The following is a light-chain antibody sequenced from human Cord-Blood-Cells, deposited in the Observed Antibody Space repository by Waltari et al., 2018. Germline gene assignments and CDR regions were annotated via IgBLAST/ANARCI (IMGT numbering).Light chain of an antibody. CDR2: DVI. V-gene: IGLV2-11*01. J-gene: IGLJ1*01. CDR3: CSYAGSYTEV. Sequence: HSALTHPRSVSGSPGQSVTISCTGTSSDVGGYNYVSWYQQHPGKAPKRMSYDVIKRPSGVPDRFAGSKSGNTASLTISGLQAEDEADYYCCSYAGSYTEVFGTGTKVTVL. CDR1: SSDVGGYNY.